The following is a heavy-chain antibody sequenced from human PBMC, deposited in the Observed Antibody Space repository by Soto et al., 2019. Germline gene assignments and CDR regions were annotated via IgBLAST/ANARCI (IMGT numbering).Heavy chain of an antibody. CDR1: GFTFSGSA. Sequence: EVPLVESGGGLVQPGGSLKLSCAASGFTFSGSAMHWVRQASGKGLEWVGRIRSKANSYATAYAASVKGRFTISRDDSKNTAYLQMNSLKTEHTAVYYCTSGIVVVLSYGMDVWGQGTTVTVSS. D-gene: IGHD2-15*01. CDR3: TSGIVVVLSYGMDV. CDR2: IRSKANSYAT. V-gene: IGHV3-73*01. J-gene: IGHJ6*02.